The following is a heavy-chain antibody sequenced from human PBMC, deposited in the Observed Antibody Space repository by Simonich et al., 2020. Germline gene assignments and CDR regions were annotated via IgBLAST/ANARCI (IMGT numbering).Heavy chain of an antibody. Sequence: QVQLVESGGGVVQPGRSLRLSCAASGFTFSSYAVHWVRQAPGKGLEWVAVISYDGSNKYYADSVKGRFTISRDNSKNTLYLQMNSLRAEDTAVYYCASGLPPLGIFDYWGQGTLVTVSS. CDR1: GFTFSSYA. CDR2: ISYDGSNK. J-gene: IGHJ4*02. D-gene: IGHD7-27*01. V-gene: IGHV3-30*04. CDR3: ASGLPPLGIFDY.